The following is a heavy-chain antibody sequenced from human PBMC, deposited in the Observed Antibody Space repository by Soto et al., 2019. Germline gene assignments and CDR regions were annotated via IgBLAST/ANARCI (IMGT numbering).Heavy chain of an antibody. CDR2: IIPILGIA. Sequence: QVQLVQSGAEVKKPGSSGKVSCKGSEGTFSSYTISWVRQAPGQGLEWMGRIIPILGIANYAQKFQGRVTITADKSTSTAYMELSSLRSEDTAVYYCARDCSSTSCYAYPWGQGTLVTVSS. D-gene: IGHD2-2*01. CDR1: EGTFSSYT. J-gene: IGHJ5*02. CDR3: ARDCSSTSCYAYP. V-gene: IGHV1-69*08.